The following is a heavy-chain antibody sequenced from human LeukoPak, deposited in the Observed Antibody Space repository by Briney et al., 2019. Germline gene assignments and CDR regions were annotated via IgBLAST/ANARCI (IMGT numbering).Heavy chain of an antibody. V-gene: IGHV4-39*01. CDR1: GGSITSSTSY. D-gene: IGHD7-27*01. Sequence: LETLSLTCTVSGGSITSSTSYWGWIRQPPGKGLEWIGTIYYSGSTYYNPSLKSRATMSVDTSKNQFSLKLSSVTAADTAVYYCASLLNGGVSHWFDPWGQGTLVTVSS. CDR3: ASLLNGGVSHWFDP. CDR2: IYYSGST. J-gene: IGHJ5*02.